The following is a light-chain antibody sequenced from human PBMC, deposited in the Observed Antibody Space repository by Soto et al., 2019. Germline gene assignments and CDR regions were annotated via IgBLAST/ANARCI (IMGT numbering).Light chain of an antibody. V-gene: IGKV1-5*01. J-gene: IGKJ1*01. CDR2: DAS. CDR1: QSITNW. Sequence: DIQMTQSPSTLSAYVGDRVTITCRASQSITNWVAWYQQKPGKAPKLLIYDASNLESGVPSRFSGGGSGTDFTLPVSSLQPDDFATYYCQQYNNYSPTFGQGTKVEV. CDR3: QQYNNYSPT.